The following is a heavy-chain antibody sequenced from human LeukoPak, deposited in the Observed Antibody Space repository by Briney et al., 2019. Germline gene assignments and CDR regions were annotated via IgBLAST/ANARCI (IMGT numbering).Heavy chain of an antibody. CDR3: AKDRPGSYSSGWVSPFDY. Sequence: PGGSLRLSCVASGFTFSSYAMSWVRQAPGKGLEWVSAISGSGGSTYYADSVKGRFTISRDNSKNTLYLQMNSLRAEDTAVYYCAKDRPGSYSSGWVSPFDYWGQGTLVTVSS. V-gene: IGHV3-23*01. D-gene: IGHD6-19*01. CDR1: GFTFSSYA. J-gene: IGHJ4*02. CDR2: ISGSGGST.